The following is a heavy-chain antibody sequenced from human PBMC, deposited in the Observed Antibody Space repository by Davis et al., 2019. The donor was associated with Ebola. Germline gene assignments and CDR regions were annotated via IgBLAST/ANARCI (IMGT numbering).Heavy chain of an antibody. Sequence: ASVKVSCKASGYTFNNYGIIWVRQAPGQGLEWMGWVAAYTGSTNYAQKFQGRLTMTTDTSTNTVYMELTNLRSDDTAVYYCARGHTYGRWDDWFDPWGQGTLVTVSS. CDR1: GYTFNNYG. CDR2: VAAYTGST. D-gene: IGHD1-26*01. CDR3: ARGHTYGRWDDWFDP. J-gene: IGHJ5*02. V-gene: IGHV1-18*01.